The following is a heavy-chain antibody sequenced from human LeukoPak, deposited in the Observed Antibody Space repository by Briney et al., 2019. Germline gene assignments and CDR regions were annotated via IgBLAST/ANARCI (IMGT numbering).Heavy chain of an antibody. D-gene: IGHD3-22*01. CDR3: ARDWWDSSGYYDY. Sequence: GGSLRLSCAASGFTFNCYGMHWVRQAPGKGLEWVAFIRYDGSNKYYVESVKGRFTISRDNSKNTLYLQMNSLKTEDTAVYYCARDWWDSSGYYDYWGQGTLVTVSS. J-gene: IGHJ4*02. CDR1: GFTFNCYG. V-gene: IGHV3-30*02. CDR2: IRYDGSNK.